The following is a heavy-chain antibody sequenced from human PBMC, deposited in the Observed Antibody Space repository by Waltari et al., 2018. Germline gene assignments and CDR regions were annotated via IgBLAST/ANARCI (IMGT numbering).Heavy chain of an antibody. Sequence: QVQLVESGGGVVQPGRSLRLSCAASGFSPGTYGMHWVRQAPGKGLEWVALIFFGGGDSFYADSVRGRFTISRDNSKNTLYLDINSLRLDDTAIYYCAKDAFGNTYLDHWGQGTLVTVSS. D-gene: IGHD3-10*01. V-gene: IGHV3-30*19. CDR3: AKDAFGNTYLDH. CDR1: GFSPGTYG. J-gene: IGHJ4*02. CDR2: IFFGGGDS.